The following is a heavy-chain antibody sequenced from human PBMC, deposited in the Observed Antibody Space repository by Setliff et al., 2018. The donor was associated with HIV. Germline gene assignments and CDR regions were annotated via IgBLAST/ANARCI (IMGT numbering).Heavy chain of an antibody. V-gene: IGHV1-2*02. CDR3: ARDDHGDPFDY. CDR1: GYTFINYG. CDR2: INCNSGGT. J-gene: IGHJ4*02. D-gene: IGHD4-17*01. Sequence: GASVKVSCKTSGYTFINYGIHWVRQAPGQGLEWMGWINCNSGGTYYAQNFQGRVTMTRDTSINTAYMELSRLRSDDTAVYYCARDDHGDPFDYWGQGTLVTVSS.